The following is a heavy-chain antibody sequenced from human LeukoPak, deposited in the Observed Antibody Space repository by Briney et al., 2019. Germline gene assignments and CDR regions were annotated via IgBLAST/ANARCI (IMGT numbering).Heavy chain of an antibody. CDR3: ARNYMYYGSGVEWFDP. D-gene: IGHD3-10*01. J-gene: IGHJ5*02. Sequence: ASVKVSCKASGGTFSSYAISSVRHAPGQGLEWMGWIIPIFGTANYAQKFQGRVTITTDESTSTAYMELSSLRSEGTALYYCARNYMYYGSGVEWFDPWGQGTLVTVSS. CDR1: GGTFSSYA. CDR2: IIPIFGTA. V-gene: IGHV1-69*05.